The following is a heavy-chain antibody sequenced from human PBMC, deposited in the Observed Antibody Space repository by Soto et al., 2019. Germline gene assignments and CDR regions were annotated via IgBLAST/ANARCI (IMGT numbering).Heavy chain of an antibody. CDR1: GYTFTGYY. CDR3: ARTAVAGTSGYYGMDV. CDR2: INPNSGGT. Sequence: ASVTVSCKASGYTFTGYYMHWVRQAPGQGLEWMGWINPNSGGTNYAQKFQGWVTMTRDTSISTAYMELSRLRSDDTAVYYCARTAVAGTSGYYGMDVWGQGTTVTVSS. V-gene: IGHV1-2*04. D-gene: IGHD6-19*01. J-gene: IGHJ6*02.